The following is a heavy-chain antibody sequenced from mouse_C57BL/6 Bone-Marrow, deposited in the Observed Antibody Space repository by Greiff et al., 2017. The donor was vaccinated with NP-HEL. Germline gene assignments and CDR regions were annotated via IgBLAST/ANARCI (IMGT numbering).Heavy chain of an antibody. CDR1: GYAFSSSW. D-gene: IGHD1-1*01. Sequence: QVQLQQSGPELVKPGASVKISCKASGYAFSSSWMNWVKQRPGKGLEWIGRIYPGDGGTNYNGKFKGKATLTADKSSSTAYMQLSSLTSEDSAVYFCARRIYYYGIGYFDVWGTGTTVTVSS. CDR2: IYPGDGGT. CDR3: ARRIYYYGIGYFDV. J-gene: IGHJ1*03. V-gene: IGHV1-82*01.